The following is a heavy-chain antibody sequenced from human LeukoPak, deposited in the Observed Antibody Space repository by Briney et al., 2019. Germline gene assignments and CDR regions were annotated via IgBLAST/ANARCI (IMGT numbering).Heavy chain of an antibody. CDR2: IYSGDAT. D-gene: IGHD3-22*01. CDR3: ARERFSNDYEA. J-gene: IGHJ5*02. V-gene: IGHV3-53*01. Sequence: GGSLRLSCAASGFTFSSYSMNWVRQAPGKGLEWISTIYSGDATNYGDSVKGRFTISRDNSRNTLDLQMNSLRVEDTAVYYCARERFSNDYEAWGQGILVTVSS. CDR1: GFTFSSYS.